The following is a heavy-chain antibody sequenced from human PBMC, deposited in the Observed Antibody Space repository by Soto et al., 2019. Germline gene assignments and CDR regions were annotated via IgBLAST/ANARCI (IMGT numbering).Heavy chain of an antibody. CDR1: GGSISSYY. V-gene: IGHV4-59*12. CDR2: TGSA. CDR3: ARVNDYGDPTFDY. Sequence: SETLSLTCTVSGGSISSYYWSWIRQPPGKGLEWIGTGSANYNPSLKSRVTMSVDMSKNQFSLKLSSVTAADTAVYYCARVNDYGDPTFDYWGQGTLVTVSS. J-gene: IGHJ4*02. D-gene: IGHD4-17*01.